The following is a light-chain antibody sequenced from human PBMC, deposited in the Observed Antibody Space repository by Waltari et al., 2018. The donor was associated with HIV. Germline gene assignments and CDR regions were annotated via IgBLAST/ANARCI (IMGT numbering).Light chain of an antibody. Sequence: DIVLTQSPDSLTVSLGEGASISCMSSQTLFYSPDNKNHLAWYQQKAGQSPKLLLSRASVRQPGVADRFSGSGSGTNFTLTINSVQAEDVAIYFCQQSHATPLTFGPGTRVDI. CDR3: QQSHATPLT. V-gene: IGKV4-1*01. CDR2: RAS. CDR1: QTLFYSPDNKNH. J-gene: IGKJ3*01.